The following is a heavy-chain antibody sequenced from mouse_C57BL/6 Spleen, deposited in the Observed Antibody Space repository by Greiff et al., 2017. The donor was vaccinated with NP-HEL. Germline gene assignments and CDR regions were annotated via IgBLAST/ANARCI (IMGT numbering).Heavy chain of an antibody. V-gene: IGHV1-81*01. D-gene: IGHD1-1*01. CDR3: ASKGFITTVVASFDV. J-gene: IGHJ1*03. Sequence: QVQLQQSGAELARPGASVKLSCKASGYTFTSYGIRWVKQRTGQGLEWIGDIYPRSGNTYYNEKFKGKATLTADKSSSTAYMELRSLTSEYSAVYFCASKGFITTVVASFDVWGTGTTVTVSS. CDR2: IYPRSGNT. CDR1: GYTFTSYG.